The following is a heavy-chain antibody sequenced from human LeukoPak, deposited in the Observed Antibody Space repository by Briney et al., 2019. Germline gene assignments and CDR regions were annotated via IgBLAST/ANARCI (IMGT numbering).Heavy chain of an antibody. CDR3: ARAYTFDY. CDR2: INHSGST. CDR1: GGSFSGYY. Sequence: SETLSLACAVYGGSFSGYYWSWIRQPPGKGLEWIGEINHSGSTNYNPSLKSRVTISVDTSKNQFSLKLSSVTAADTAVYYCARAYTFDYWGQGTLVTVSS. V-gene: IGHV4-34*01. J-gene: IGHJ4*02.